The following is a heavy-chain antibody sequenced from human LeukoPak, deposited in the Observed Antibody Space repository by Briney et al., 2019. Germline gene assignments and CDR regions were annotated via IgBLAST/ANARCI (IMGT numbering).Heavy chain of an antibody. Sequence: GASVKVSCKASGYTFTSYGISWVRQAPGQGLEWMGWISAYNGNTNYAQKLQGRVTMTTDTSTSTAYMELSSLRSEDTAVYYCARDRSNYGGNPLDYWGQGTLVTVSS. CDR2: ISAYNGNT. CDR1: GYTFTSYG. J-gene: IGHJ4*02. D-gene: IGHD4-23*01. V-gene: IGHV1-18*01. CDR3: ARDRSNYGGNPLDY.